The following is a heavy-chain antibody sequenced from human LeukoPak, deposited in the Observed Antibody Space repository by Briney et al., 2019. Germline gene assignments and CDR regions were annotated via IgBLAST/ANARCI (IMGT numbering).Heavy chain of an antibody. CDR1: GFTFSSYA. Sequence: GGSLRLSCAASGFTFSSYAMSWVREAPGKGLEWGSAISGSGGSTYYADSVKGRFTISRDNSKNTLYLQMNSVRAEDTAVYYCAMPSFGPDDAFDIWGQGTMVTVSS. D-gene: IGHD3-16*01. J-gene: IGHJ3*02. CDR2: ISGSGGST. V-gene: IGHV3-23*01. CDR3: AMPSFGPDDAFDI.